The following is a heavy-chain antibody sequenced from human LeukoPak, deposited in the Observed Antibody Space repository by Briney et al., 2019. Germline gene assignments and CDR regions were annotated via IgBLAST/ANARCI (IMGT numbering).Heavy chain of an antibody. CDR3: ATLDSYYDKSGRPLLPD. CDR2: FNREDAAP. J-gene: IGHJ4*02. Sequence: ASVKVSCKVSGYSVTELSIHWVRQAPGLGLEWMGGFNREDAAPIYAQQFQGRVTMTEDTSTDTAYMELSSLRSEDTALYCCATLDSYYDKSGRPLLPDWGQGTLVTVSS. CDR1: GYSVTELS. D-gene: IGHD3-22*01. V-gene: IGHV1-24*01.